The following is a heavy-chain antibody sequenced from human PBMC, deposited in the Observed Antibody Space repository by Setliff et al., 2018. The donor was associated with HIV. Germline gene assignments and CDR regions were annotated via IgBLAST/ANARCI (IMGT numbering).Heavy chain of an antibody. Sequence: GESLKISCKGSGYSFTSYWIGWVRQMPGKGLEWMGIIYPGDSDTRYSPSFQGRVTISADKSINTAYLQWSSLQASDAAMYYCARRASKASLDYWGQGTLVTVSS. CDR2: IYPGDSDT. CDR1: GYSFTSYW. CDR3: ARRASKASLDY. V-gene: IGHV5-51*01. J-gene: IGHJ4*02.